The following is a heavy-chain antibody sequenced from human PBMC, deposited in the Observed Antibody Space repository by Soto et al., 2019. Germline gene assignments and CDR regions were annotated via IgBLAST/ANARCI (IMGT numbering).Heavy chain of an antibody. V-gene: IGHV3-48*02. Sequence: EVQLVESGGGLVQPGGSLRLSCAASGFTFTSHSMNWVRQAPGKGLEWVSYISSSSSTIYYANSVKGRFTISRDNAKNSLYLQVNSLRDEDTAVYYCARDAKGSSGDHFDYWGQGTLVTVSS. J-gene: IGHJ4*02. D-gene: IGHD1-1*01. CDR1: GFTFTSHS. CDR2: ISSSSSTI. CDR3: ARDAKGSSGDHFDY.